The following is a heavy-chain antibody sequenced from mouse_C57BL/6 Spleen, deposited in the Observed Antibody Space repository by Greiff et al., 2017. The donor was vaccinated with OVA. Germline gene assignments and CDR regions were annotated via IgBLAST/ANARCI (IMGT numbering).Heavy chain of an antibody. D-gene: IGHD1-1*01. CDR1: GYTFTDYE. V-gene: IGHV1-15*01. Sequence: VQLQESGAELVRPGASVTLSCKASGYTFTDYEMHWVKQTPVHGLEWIGAIDPETGGTAYNQKFKGKAILTADKSSSTAYMERRSLTSEDSAVYYCTRGWLRVYYFDYWGQGTTLTVSS. J-gene: IGHJ2*01. CDR2: IDPETGGT. CDR3: TRGWLRVYYFDY.